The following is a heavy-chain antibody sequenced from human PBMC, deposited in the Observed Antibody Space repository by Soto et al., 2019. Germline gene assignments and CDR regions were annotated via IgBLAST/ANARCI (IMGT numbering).Heavy chain of an antibody. V-gene: IGHV1-69*12. Sequence: QVQLMQSGAEVKKPGSSVTVSCKASGGTFSTSAISWVRQAPGEGIEWVGGIMPVFATPDYAQKFQGRVTISADESTTTAYLELTSLTTDDTAVYYCARDKDRQQFGGNYYYVLDIWGQGTAISVSS. J-gene: IGHJ6*02. CDR2: IMPVFATP. D-gene: IGHD3-10*01. CDR3: ARDKDRQQFGGNYYYVLDI. CDR1: GGTFSTSA.